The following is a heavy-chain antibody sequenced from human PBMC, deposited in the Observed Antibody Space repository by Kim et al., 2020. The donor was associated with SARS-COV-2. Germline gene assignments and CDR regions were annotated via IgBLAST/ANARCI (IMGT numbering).Heavy chain of an antibody. CDR2: T. CDR3: AKEKGGSGGLDV. V-gene: IGHV3-23*01. J-gene: IGHJ6*02. D-gene: IGHD3-10*01. Sequence: TYHADSVKGRFTISRDNSKNTLDLQMNSRRADDTAIYYCAKEKGGSGGLDVWGQGTTVTVSS.